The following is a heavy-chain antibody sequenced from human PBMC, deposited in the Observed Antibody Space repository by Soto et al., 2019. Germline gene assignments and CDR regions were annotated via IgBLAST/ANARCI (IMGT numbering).Heavy chain of an antibody. CDR1: GGSISSSSYY. CDR3: GRPVLRFLEWHPSFSHVFDP. D-gene: IGHD3-3*01. J-gene: IGHJ5*02. CDR2: IYYSGST. V-gene: IGHV4-39*01. Sequence: SETLSLTCTVSGGSISSSSYYWGWIRQPPGKGLEWIGSIYYSGSTYYNPSLKSRVTISVDTSKNQFSLKLSSVTAADTAVYYCGRPVLRFLEWHPSFSHVFDPWGQVTLVSVSS.